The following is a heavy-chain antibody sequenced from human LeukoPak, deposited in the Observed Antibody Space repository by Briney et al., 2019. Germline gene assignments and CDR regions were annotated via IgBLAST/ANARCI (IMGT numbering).Heavy chain of an antibody. Sequence: PSETLSLTCAVYGGSFGGYYWSWIRQPPGKGLEWIGEINHSGSTNYNPSLKSRVTISVDTSKNQFSLKLSSVTAADTAVYYCARGVREHIVVVTAIGHFDYWGQGTLVTVSS. CDR3: ARGVREHIVVVTAIGHFDY. J-gene: IGHJ4*02. D-gene: IGHD2-21*02. CDR1: GGSFGGYY. CDR2: INHSGST. V-gene: IGHV4-34*01.